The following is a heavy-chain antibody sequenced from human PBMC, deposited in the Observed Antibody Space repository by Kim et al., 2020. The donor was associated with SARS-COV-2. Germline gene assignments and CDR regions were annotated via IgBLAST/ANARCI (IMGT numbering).Heavy chain of an antibody. V-gene: IGHV3-30*18. D-gene: IGHD2-2*01. Sequence: LSLTCAASGFTFSTYGMHWVRQAPGKGLDWVAVISYDGSNKYYADSVKGRFTISRDNSKNTLYLQMNSLRAEDTAVYYCAKDVEIVVIPTAPRYDYWGQGTLVTVSS. CDR3: AKDVEIVVIPTAPRYDY. CDR2: ISYDGSNK. CDR1: GFTFSTYG. J-gene: IGHJ4*02.